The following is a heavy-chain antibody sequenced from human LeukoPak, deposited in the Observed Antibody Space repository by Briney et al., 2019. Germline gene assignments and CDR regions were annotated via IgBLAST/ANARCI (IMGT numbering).Heavy chain of an antibody. CDR3: ARGQYSSSPVFDF. CDR2: INHSGST. D-gene: IGHD6-6*01. Sequence: SETLSLTCAVYGGSFSGYYWSWIRQPPGKGLEWIGEINHSGSTRYNPSLKSRVTISEDTSKHQFSLKLSSVTAADTAVYYCARGQYSSSPVFDFWGQGTLVTVSS. V-gene: IGHV4-34*01. CDR1: GGSFSGYY. J-gene: IGHJ4*02.